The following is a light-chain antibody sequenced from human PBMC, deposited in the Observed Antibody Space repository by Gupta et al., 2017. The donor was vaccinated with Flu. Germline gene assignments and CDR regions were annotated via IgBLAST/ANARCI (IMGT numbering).Light chain of an antibody. V-gene: IGKV1-5*03. CDR3: QQGNRYPWT. CDR2: KAS. J-gene: IGKJ1*01. Sequence: PSTLSAIVGDRVTITCRASQSINNWMAWYQQKPGKAPKLLIYKASSLEPGVPSRFSGSGSGTEFTLTISSLHPDDFATYYCQQGNRYPWTFGQGTKVEFK. CDR1: QSINNW.